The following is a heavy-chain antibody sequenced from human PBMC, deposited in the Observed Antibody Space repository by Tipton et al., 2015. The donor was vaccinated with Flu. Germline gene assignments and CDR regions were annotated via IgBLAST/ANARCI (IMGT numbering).Heavy chain of an antibody. CDR3: ARMNYDSSGYYPDY. CDR1: GDSIGSPYY. Sequence: TLSLTCSVSGDSIGSPYYWAWIRQPPGKGLEWIGNVHQTGSPYYNPSLRGRVTIGVDRPKNQFSLKLSSVTAADTAVYYCARMNYDSSGYYPDYWGQGTLVTVSS. J-gene: IGHJ4*02. D-gene: IGHD3-22*01. CDR2: VHQTGSP. V-gene: IGHV4-38-2*01.